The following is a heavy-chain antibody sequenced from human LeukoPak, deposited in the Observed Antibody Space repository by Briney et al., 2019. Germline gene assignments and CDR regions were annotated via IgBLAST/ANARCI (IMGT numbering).Heavy chain of an antibody. V-gene: IGHV3-23*01. CDR2: ISGRGGRT. D-gene: IGHD4-11*01. CDR1: GFTLCNYD. J-gene: IGHJ5*02. Sequence: PGGSLRLSXAASGFTLCNYDMSWVRQSPGKGLAWVSAISGRGGRTYYADSVKGRFTISRDSPKNTLYLQMNSLRAEDTAIYYCANNDYNNPEAWGQGTLVTVSS. CDR3: ANNDYNNPEA.